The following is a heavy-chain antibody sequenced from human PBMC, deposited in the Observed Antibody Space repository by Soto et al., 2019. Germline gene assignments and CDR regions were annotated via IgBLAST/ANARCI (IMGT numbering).Heavy chain of an antibody. CDR1: GGTFSSYT. D-gene: IGHD3-10*01. CDR3: ARGGGYYGSGSYYNEDYYYMDV. CDR2: IIPILGIA. Sequence: QVQLVQSGAEVKKPGSSVKVSCKASGGTFSSYTISWVRQAPGQGLEWMGRIIPILGIANYAQKFQGRVTITADKSTSTAHMELSSLRSEDTAVYYCARGGGYYGSGSYYNEDYYYMDVWGKGTTVTVSS. V-gene: IGHV1-69*02. J-gene: IGHJ6*03.